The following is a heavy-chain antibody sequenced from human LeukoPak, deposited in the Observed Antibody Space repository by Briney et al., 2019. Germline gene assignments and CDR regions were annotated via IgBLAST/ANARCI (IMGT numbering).Heavy chain of an antibody. CDR1: GFTFSNYG. CDR3: AKDDGRYDSSGYYRIIDY. J-gene: IGHJ4*02. V-gene: IGHV3-23*01. Sequence: GGTLRLSCAASGFTFSNYGMNWVRQAPGKGLEWVSTISGSDASTNYADSVKGRFTISRDNSKNTLYLQMNSLRAEDTAVYYCAKDDGRYDSSGYYRIIDYWGQGTLVTVSS. D-gene: IGHD3-22*01. CDR2: ISGSDAST.